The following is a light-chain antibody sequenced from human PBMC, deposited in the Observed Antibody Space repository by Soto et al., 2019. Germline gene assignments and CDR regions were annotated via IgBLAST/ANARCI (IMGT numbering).Light chain of an antibody. CDR2: VGTGGIVG. CDR3: GADHGSGSNFVVI. V-gene: IGLV9-49*01. Sequence: VLTQPPSASASLGASVTLTCTLSSAYSNYKVDWYQQRPGKGPRFVMRVGTGGIVGSKGDGIPDRFSVLGSGLNRYLTIKNIQEEDESDYHCGADHGSGSNFVVIFGGGTKLTVL. CDR1: SAYSNYK. J-gene: IGLJ2*01.